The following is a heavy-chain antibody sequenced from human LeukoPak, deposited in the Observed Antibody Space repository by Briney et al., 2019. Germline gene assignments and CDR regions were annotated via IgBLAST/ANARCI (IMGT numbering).Heavy chain of an antibody. V-gene: IGHV1-69*01. D-gene: IGHD3-22*01. Sequence: SVKVSCKASGGTFSSYAISWVRQAPGQGLEWMGGIIPIFGTANYAQKFQGRVTITADESTSTAYMELSSLRSEDTAVYYCARAPNYYDSSGYPYNWFDPWGQGTLVTVSS. CDR1: GGTFSSYA. CDR2: IIPIFGTA. CDR3: ARAPNYYDSSGYPYNWFDP. J-gene: IGHJ5*02.